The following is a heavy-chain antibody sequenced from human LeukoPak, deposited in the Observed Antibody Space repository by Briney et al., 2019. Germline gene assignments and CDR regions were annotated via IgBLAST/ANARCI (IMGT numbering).Heavy chain of an antibody. V-gene: IGHV1-18*01. D-gene: IGHD4-23*01. CDR1: GYTFTSYG. CDR3: ARDSYDYGGNHDAFDI. Sequence: ASVKVSSKASGYTFTSYGISWVRQAPGQGLEWMGWISAYNGNTNYAQKLQGRVTMTTDTSTSTAYMELRSLRSDDTAVYYCARDSYDYGGNHDAFDIWGQGTMVTVSS. CDR2: ISAYNGNT. J-gene: IGHJ3*02.